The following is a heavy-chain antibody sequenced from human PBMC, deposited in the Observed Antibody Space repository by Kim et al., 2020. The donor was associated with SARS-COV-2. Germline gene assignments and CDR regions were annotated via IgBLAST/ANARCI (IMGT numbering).Heavy chain of an antibody. Sequence: YYPDSVKGRFTISRDNSKNTLYLQMSSLRAESTAGYYCASGYSPDAFDIWGQGTMVTVSS. J-gene: IGHJ3*02. CDR3: ASGYSPDAFDI. D-gene: IGHD5-18*01. V-gene: IGHV3-53*01.